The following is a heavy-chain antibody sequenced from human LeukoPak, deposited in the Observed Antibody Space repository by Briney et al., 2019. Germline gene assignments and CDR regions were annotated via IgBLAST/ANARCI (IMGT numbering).Heavy chain of an antibody. Sequence: GSLRLSCAASGFTFSSYGMHWVRQAPGKGLEWVAVISYDGSNKYYADSVKGRFTISRDNSKNTLYLQMNSLRAEDTAVYYCAKDLRDIVVVPAAEYGMDVWGQGTTVTVSS. CDR2: ISYDGSNK. D-gene: IGHD2-2*01. CDR1: GFTFSSYG. J-gene: IGHJ6*02. V-gene: IGHV3-30*18. CDR3: AKDLRDIVVVPAAEYGMDV.